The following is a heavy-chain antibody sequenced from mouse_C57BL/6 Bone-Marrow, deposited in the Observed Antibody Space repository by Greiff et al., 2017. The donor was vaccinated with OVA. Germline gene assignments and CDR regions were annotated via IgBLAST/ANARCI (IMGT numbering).Heavy chain of an antibody. CDR1: GFSFTSYA. Sequence: VQLQQSGPGLVAPSQRLSITCTVSGFSFTSYAISWVRQPPGKGLEWLGVIWTGGGTNYNSALKSRLSISKDNSKSQVFLKMNSLQTDDTARYYCARVLIYDGYWSWFAYWGQGTLVTVSA. J-gene: IGHJ3*01. V-gene: IGHV2-9-1*01. CDR3: ARVLIYDGYWSWFAY. CDR2: IWTGGGT. D-gene: IGHD2-3*01.